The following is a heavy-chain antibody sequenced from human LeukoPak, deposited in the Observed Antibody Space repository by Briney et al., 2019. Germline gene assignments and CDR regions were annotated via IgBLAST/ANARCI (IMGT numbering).Heavy chain of an antibody. V-gene: IGHV3-30*18. CDR2: ISYDGGNK. CDR3: AKDGLEGPLRWRVIPPGY. J-gene: IGHJ4*02. CDR1: GFTFSHYG. D-gene: IGHD3-16*02. Sequence: GGSLRLSCAASGFTFSHYGLHWVRQAPGKGLEWVALISYDGGNKNYADSVRGRFTISRDNSKNTLYLQMNSLRAEDTAVYYCAKDGLEGPLRWRVIPPGYWGQGTLVTVSS.